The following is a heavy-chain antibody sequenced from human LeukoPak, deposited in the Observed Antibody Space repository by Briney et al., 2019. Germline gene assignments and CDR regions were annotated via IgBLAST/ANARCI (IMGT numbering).Heavy chain of an antibody. Sequence: ASVKVSCTASGCTFTSYDINWVRQATGQGLEWMGWMNPNSGNTGYAQKFQGRVTMTRDTSISTAYMELSSLRSEDTAVYYCARNVRDTGTFDNWGQGTLVTVSS. V-gene: IGHV1-8*01. J-gene: IGHJ4*02. CDR1: GCTFTSYD. D-gene: IGHD5-18*01. CDR2: MNPNSGNT. CDR3: ARNVRDTGTFDN.